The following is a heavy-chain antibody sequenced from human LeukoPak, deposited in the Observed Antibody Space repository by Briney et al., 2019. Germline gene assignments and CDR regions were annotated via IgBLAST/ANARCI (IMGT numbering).Heavy chain of an antibody. D-gene: IGHD6-19*01. V-gene: IGHV3-9*01. CDR3: AKAAVAGLTVFDI. CDR2: ISWNSGSI. Sequence: GRSLRLSCAASGFTFDDYAMHWVRQAPGKGLEWVSGISWNSGSIGYADSVKGRFTISRDNAKNSLYLQMNSLRAEDTALYYCAKAAVAGLTVFDIWGQGTMVTVSS. CDR1: GFTFDDYA. J-gene: IGHJ3*02.